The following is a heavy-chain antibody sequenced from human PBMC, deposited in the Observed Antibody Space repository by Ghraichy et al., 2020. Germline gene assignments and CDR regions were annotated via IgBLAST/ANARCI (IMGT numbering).Heavy chain of an antibody. CDR1: GFTFSSYW. Sequence: LSLTCAASGFTFSSYWMHWVRQAPGKGLVWVSRMNSGGGSISYADSVEGRFTISRDNAKNTLYLQMNSLRAEDTAMYYCAREYCDSASCHNHDAFDIWGQGTMVTVSS. D-gene: IGHD2-2*02. J-gene: IGHJ3*02. V-gene: IGHV3-74*01. CDR3: AREYCDSASCHNHDAFDI. CDR2: MNSGGGSI.